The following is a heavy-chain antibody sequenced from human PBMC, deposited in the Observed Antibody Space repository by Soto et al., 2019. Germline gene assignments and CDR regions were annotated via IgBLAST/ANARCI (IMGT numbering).Heavy chain of an antibody. CDR2: ISGSGGST. V-gene: IGHV3-23*01. CDR1: GFTFSSYV. Sequence: EVQLLESGGGLVQPGGSLRLSCAASGFTFSSYVMSWVRQAPGKGLEWVLAISGSGGSTYYGDSVKGRFTISRDNSKNTLYLQMNSLRAEDTAVYYCAKVRADYYDSSGPIDYWGQGTLVTVSS. D-gene: IGHD3-22*01. CDR3: AKVRADYYDSSGPIDY. J-gene: IGHJ4*02.